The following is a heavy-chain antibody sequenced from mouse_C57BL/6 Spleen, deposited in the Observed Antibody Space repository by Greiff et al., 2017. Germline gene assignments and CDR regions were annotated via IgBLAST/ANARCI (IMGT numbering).Heavy chain of an antibody. D-gene: IGHD1-1*01. J-gene: IGHJ1*03. Sequence: QVQLQQPGAELVMPGASVKLSCKASGYTFTSYWMHWVKQRPGQGLEWIGEIDPSDSYTNYNQKFKGKSTLTVDKSASTAYMQLSSLISEDSAVYYCATTVVATGYFDVWGTGTTVTVSS. CDR2: IDPSDSYT. CDR1: GYTFTSYW. CDR3: ATTVVATGYFDV. V-gene: IGHV1-69*01.